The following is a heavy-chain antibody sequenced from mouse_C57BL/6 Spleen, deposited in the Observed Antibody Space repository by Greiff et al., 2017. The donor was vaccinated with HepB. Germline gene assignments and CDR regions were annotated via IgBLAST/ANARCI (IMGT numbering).Heavy chain of an antibody. CDR2: INPNYGTT. D-gene: IGHD2-5*01. CDR3: ARGRKIYYSNHWYFDV. V-gene: IGHV1-39*01. J-gene: IGHJ1*03. CDR1: GYSFTDYN. Sequence: QLQESGPELVKPGASVKISCKASGYSFTDYNMNWVKQSNGKSLEWIGVINPNYGTTSYNQKFKGKATLTVDQSSSTAYMQLNSLTSEDSAVYYCARGRKIYYSNHWYFDVWGTGTTVTVSS.